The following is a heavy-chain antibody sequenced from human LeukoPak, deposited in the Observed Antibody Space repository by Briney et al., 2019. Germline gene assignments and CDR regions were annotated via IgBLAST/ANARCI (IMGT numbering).Heavy chain of an antibody. V-gene: IGHV4-59*01. CDR2: IFNSGST. Sequence: SETLSLTCTVSGGSISGFYWSWIRQPPGKGLEWIGYIFNSGSTNYNPSLKSRVTISVDTSKNQFSLKLSSVTAADTAVYYCAGVGYCTGGSCYSDYLYGMDVWGQGTPVTVSS. D-gene: IGHD2-15*01. CDR3: AGVGYCTGGSCYSDYLYGMDV. J-gene: IGHJ6*02. CDR1: GGSISGFY.